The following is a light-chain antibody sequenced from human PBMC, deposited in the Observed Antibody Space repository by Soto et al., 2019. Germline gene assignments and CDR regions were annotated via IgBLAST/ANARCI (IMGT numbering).Light chain of an antibody. CDR2: AGS. Sequence: IQLTQSRSFLSASGGNRVTITYPASQGISSYLAWYQQKPGKGPKLLIYAGSTLQSGVPSRFSGSGSGTEFTLTIRSLQPDDLATYYCQQYNRYPAFGQGTKV. CDR1: QGISSY. J-gene: IGKJ1*01. V-gene: IGKV1-9*01. CDR3: QQYNRYPA.